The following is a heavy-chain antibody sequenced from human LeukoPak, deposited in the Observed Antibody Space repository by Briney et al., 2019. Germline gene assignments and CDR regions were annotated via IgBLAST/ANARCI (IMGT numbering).Heavy chain of an antibody. CDR1: GFTFSDYY. CDR3: ARPEDDYGDYDYYYMDV. CDR2: ISSSGSTI. Sequence: GSLRLSCAASGFTFSDYYMSWIRQAPGKGLEWVPYISSSGSTIYYADSVKGRFTISRDNAKNSLYLQMNSLRAEDTAVYYCARPEDDYGDYDYYYMDVWGKGTTVTVSS. D-gene: IGHD4-17*01. V-gene: IGHV3-11*01. J-gene: IGHJ6*03.